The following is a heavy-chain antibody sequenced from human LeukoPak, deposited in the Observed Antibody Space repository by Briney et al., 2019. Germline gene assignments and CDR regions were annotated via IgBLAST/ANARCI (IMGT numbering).Heavy chain of an antibody. CDR3: ARDLWNFYDDSGYNRDFDS. D-gene: IGHD3-22*01. Sequence: VASVKVSCKATSRISWVRQAPGQGLEWMGWIGTYGGDTYYAQKFQGGITVTTDTSTSTVYKELRNLRSDDTAVYYCARDLWNFYDDSGYNRDFDSWGLGTLVTVSS. V-gene: IGHV1-18*01. J-gene: IGHJ5*01. CDR2: IGTYGGDT. CDR1: TSR.